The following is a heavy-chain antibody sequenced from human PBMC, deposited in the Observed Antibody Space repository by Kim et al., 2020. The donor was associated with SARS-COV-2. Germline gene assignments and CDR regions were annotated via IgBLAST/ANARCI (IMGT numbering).Heavy chain of an antibody. D-gene: IGHD3-22*01. CDR3: ARGIDDSSGYYYFY. CDR2: IIPIFGTA. J-gene: IGHJ4*02. V-gene: IGHV1-69*13. CDR1: GGTFSSYG. Sequence: SVKVSCKASGGTFSSYGINWVRQVPGQGLEWMGGIIPIFGTASYAQKFQGRVTITADESTTTAYMEMSSLRSEDTAVYYCARGIDDSSGYYYFYWGQGTLVTVSS.